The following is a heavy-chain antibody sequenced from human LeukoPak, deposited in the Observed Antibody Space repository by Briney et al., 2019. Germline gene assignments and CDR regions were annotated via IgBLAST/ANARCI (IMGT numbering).Heavy chain of an antibody. D-gene: IGHD2-2*02. V-gene: IGHV3-7*01. CDR1: GFTFSSYW. CDR3: AREDIVVVPAAISWFDP. CDR2: IKQDGSEK. J-gene: IGHJ5*02. Sequence: PGGSLRLSCAASGFTFSSYWMSWVRQAPGKGLEWVANIKQDGSEKYYVDSVKGRFTISRDNAKNSLYLQMNSLRAEDTAVYYCAREDIVVVPAAISWFDPWGQGTLVTVSS.